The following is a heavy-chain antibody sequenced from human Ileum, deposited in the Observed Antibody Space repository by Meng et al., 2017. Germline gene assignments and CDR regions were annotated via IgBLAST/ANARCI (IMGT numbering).Heavy chain of an antibody. CDR2: TYYRSKWYS. Sequence: VKVHESGPGLVKPSQPPSLTCAVSGGSVSSNIAAWNWIRQSPLRGLEWLGRTYYRSKWYSEYAVSVKSRISITPDTSKNQFSLQMNSVTPEDTAVYYCASGSGSLDYWGPGTLVTVSS. D-gene: IGHD3-3*01. CDR3: ASGSGSLDY. V-gene: IGHV6-1*01. J-gene: IGHJ4*02. CDR1: GGSVSSNIAA.